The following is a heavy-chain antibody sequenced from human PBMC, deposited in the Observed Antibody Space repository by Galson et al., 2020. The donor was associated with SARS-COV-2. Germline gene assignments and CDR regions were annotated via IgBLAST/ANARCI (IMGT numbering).Heavy chain of an antibody. Sequence: GGSLRLSCAASGFTFSTYNMNWVRQVPGKGLEWVSSITTFSTYINYADSVKGRFTISRDNANNLLFLQMDGLTADDTAVYFCARTGTPHYYYSYYMDVWGRGTTVTVSS. CDR2: ITTFSTYI. V-gene: IGHV3-21*06. D-gene: IGHD1-1*01. CDR3: ARTGTPHYYYSYYMDV. J-gene: IGHJ6*03. CDR1: GFTFSTYN.